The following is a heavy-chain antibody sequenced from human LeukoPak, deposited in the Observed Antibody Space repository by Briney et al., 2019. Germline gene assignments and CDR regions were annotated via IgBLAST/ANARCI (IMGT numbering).Heavy chain of an antibody. V-gene: IGHV3-48*03. Sequence: GGSLRLSCVASGFILSTSEMNWVRQAPGRGLEWVSFIASDGTIYYADSVKGRFTLSRDNAKNSLYLQMNSLTAEDTAVYYCARDKIVGATHFDYWGQGTLVTVSS. CDR3: ARDKIVGATHFDY. J-gene: IGHJ4*02. CDR1: GFILSTSE. CDR2: IASDGTI. D-gene: IGHD1-26*01.